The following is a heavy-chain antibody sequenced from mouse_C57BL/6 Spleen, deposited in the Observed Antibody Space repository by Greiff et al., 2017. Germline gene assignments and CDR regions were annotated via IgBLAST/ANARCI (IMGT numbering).Heavy chain of an antibody. CDR1: GYTFTSYS. CDR3: AIWGEGGLGGYAMDY. J-gene: IGHJ4*01. D-gene: IGHD2-13*01. V-gene: IGHV1-74*01. CDR2: LYPSDSDT. Sequence: QVQLQQPGAELVKPGASVKVSCKASGYTFTSYSMHWVKQRPGQGLEWIGWLYPSDSDTNYNQKFKGKATLTVDKSSSTAYMQLSSLTSEDSAVYYCAIWGEGGLGGYAMDYWGQGTSVTVSS.